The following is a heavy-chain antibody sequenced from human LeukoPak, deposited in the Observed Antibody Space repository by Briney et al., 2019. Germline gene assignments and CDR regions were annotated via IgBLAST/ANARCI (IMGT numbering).Heavy chain of an antibody. CDR1: GYTFTGYY. V-gene: IGHV1-2*02. D-gene: IGHD3-10*01. J-gene: IGHJ4*02. CDR2: INPNSGAT. CDR3: ARAIGAGSYYRGQIDY. Sequence: ASVTVSCKAAGYTFTGYYMHWVRQAPGRGLEWMGWINPNSGATNYAQNFQGRVTMTRDTSITTAYMEVSRLRSDDTAVYYCARAIGAGSYYRGQIDYWGQGTLVTVSS.